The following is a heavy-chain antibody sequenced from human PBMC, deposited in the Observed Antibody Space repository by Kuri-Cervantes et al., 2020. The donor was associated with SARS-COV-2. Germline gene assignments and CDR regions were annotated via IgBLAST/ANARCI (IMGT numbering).Heavy chain of an antibody. J-gene: IGHJ4*02. V-gene: IGHV3-7*01. D-gene: IGHD5-18*01. CDR1: GFIFSNYW. CDR3: GSPRGYSYGYISFGAIDY. CDR2: IKQDGSEE. Sequence: GESLKISCEASGFIFSNYWMSWVRQAPGKGLEWVANIKQDGSEEFYVDSVKGRFTVSRDTAKKSLFLQMNSLRAEDTAVYYCGSPRGYSYGYISFGAIDYWGQGTLVTVSS.